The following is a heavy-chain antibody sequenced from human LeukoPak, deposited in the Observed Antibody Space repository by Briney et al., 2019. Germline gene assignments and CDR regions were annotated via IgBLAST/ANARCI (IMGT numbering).Heavy chain of an antibody. V-gene: IGHV4-30-4*01. CDR3: ASNYGSGSYHYFDY. J-gene: IGHJ4*02. CDR2: IYYSGST. CDR1: GGSISSGDYY. Sequence: SQTLSLTCTVSGGSISSGDYYWSWIRQPPGKGLEWIGYIYYSGSTYYNPSLKSRVTMSVDTSKNQFSLKMSSVTAADTAVYYGASNYGSGSYHYFDYWGQGTLVTVSS. D-gene: IGHD3-10*01.